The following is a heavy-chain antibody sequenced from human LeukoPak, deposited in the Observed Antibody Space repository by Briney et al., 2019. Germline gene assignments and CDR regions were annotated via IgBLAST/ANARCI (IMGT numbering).Heavy chain of an antibody. V-gene: IGHV4-34*01. CDR2: INHSGST. Sequence: PSETLSLTCAVYGGSFSGYYWSWIRQPPGKGREWIGEINHSGSTNYNPSLKSRVTISVDTSKNQFSLKLSSVTAADTAVYYCARDRSSGYYSDAFDIWGQGTMVTVSS. J-gene: IGHJ3*02. CDR3: ARDRSSGYYSDAFDI. CDR1: GGSFSGYY. D-gene: IGHD3-22*01.